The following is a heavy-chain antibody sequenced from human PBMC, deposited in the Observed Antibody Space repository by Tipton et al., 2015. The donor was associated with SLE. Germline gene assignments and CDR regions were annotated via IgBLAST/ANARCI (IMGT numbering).Heavy chain of an antibody. Sequence: SLRLSCAVSGFTFRTYWMSWVRLTPGEGLEWVANMDFYGSEINYLDSVKGRFTISRDNVKNALYLQMDSLRAEDTAVYYCARDLGYSTFDHWGQGTLVTVSS. CDR3: ARDLGYSTFDH. D-gene: IGHD2-2*01. CDR1: GFTFRTYW. CDR2: MDFYGSEI. V-gene: IGHV3-7*01. J-gene: IGHJ5*02.